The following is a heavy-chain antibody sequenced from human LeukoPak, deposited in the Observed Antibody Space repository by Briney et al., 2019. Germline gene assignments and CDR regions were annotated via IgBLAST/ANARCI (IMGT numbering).Heavy chain of an antibody. V-gene: IGHV3-23*01. J-gene: IGHJ3*02. Sequence: PGGSLRLSCAASGFTFSSYAMSWVRQAPGKGLEWVSAISGSGGSTYYADSVKGRFTISRDNSKNTLYLQTNSLRAEDTAVYYCAKLCSSTSCLGAFDIWGQGTMVTVSS. D-gene: IGHD2-2*01. CDR1: GFTFSSYA. CDR3: AKLCSSTSCLGAFDI. CDR2: ISGSGGST.